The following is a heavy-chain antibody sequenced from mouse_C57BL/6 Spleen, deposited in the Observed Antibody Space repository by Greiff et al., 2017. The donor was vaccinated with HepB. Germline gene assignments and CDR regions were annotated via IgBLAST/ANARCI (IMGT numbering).Heavy chain of an antibody. CDR3: ARPYGSSNWDYYAMDY. V-gene: IGHV14-2*01. J-gene: IGHJ4*01. CDR1: GFNINDYY. Sequence: EVQLQESGAELVKPGASVKLSCTASGFNINDYYMHWVKQRTEQGLEWIGRIDPDDGETNYAPKFQGKATITADTSSNTAYLQLSSLTSEDTAVYYGARPYGSSNWDYYAMDYWGQGTSVTVSS. CDR2: IDPDDGET. D-gene: IGHD1-1*01.